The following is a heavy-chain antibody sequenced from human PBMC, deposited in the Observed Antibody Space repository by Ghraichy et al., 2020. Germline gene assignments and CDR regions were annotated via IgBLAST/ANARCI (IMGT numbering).Heavy chain of an antibody. CDR3: ARGGDYYIYWYFDL. CDR1: GGSISSYY. D-gene: IGHD2-21*02. V-gene: IGHV4-59*01. J-gene: IGHJ2*01. CDR2: IYYSGST. Sequence: SETLSLTCTVSGGSISSYYWSWIRQPPGKGLEWIGYIYYSGSTNYNPSLKSRVTISVDTSKNQFSLKLSSVTAADTAVYYCARGGDYYIYWYFDLWGRGTLVTVSS.